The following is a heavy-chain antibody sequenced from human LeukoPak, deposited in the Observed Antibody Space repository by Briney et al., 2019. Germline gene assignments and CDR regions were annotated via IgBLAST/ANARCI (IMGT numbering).Heavy chain of an antibody. V-gene: IGHV3-30*03. CDR2: ISFDASNK. CDR1: GFTFSSYG. CDR3: ATEGSFDY. Sequence: PGGSLRLSCAASGFTFSSYGMHWVRQAPGKGLEWVAVISFDASNKYYADSAKGRFTISRDNSKNTLYLQMNSLRAEDAAVYYCATEGSFDYWGQGTLVTVSS. J-gene: IGHJ4*02.